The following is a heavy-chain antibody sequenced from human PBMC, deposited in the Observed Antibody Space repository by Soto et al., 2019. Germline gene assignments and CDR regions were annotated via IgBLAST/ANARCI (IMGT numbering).Heavy chain of an antibody. D-gene: IGHD5-12*01. CDR1: GGSFSGYY. V-gene: IGHV4-34*01. J-gene: IGHJ4*02. CDR3: ARGSWVRLRLYGY. Sequence: QVQLQQWGAGLLKPSETLSLTCAVYGGSFSGYYWSWIRQPPGKGLEWIGEINHSGSTNYNPSLKSRVTISVDTSKNQFSLKLSSVTAADTAVYYCARGSWVRLRLYGYWGQGTLVTVSS. CDR2: INHSGST.